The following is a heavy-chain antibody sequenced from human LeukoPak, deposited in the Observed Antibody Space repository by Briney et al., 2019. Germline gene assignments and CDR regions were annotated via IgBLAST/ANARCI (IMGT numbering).Heavy chain of an antibody. CDR1: GGSIRSSYYY. CDR2: IYHSGST. Sequence: SETLSLTCTVSGGSIRSSYYYWGWIRQPPGKGLEWIGYIYHSGSTYYNPSLKSRVTISVDRSKNQFSLKLSSVTAADTAVYYCARESGIAAAGAFDPWGQGTLVTVSS. J-gene: IGHJ5*02. V-gene: IGHV4-39*07. CDR3: ARESGIAAAGAFDP. D-gene: IGHD6-13*01.